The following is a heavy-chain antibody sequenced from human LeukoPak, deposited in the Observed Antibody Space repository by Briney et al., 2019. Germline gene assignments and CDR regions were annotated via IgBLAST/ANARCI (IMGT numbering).Heavy chain of an antibody. V-gene: IGHV1-46*01. CDR2: INHRGDDT. Sequence: GASVKVSCKASGYTLTNFYMHWVRQAPGQGLEWMGTINHRGDDTKYAQKSQGRVTMTRNTSTSTVQMELSSLTYEDTAIYYCARGGGSRWPHYHYMDVWGKGTTVTVSS. CDR3: ARGGGSRWPHYHYMDV. D-gene: IGHD6-13*01. J-gene: IGHJ6*03. CDR1: GYTLTNFY.